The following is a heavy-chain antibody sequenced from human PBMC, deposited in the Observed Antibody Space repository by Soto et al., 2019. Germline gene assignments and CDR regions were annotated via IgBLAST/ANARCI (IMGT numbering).Heavy chain of an antibody. CDR2: INPNSGGT. CDR1: GYTFTGYY. Sequence: ASVKVSCKASGYTFTGYYMHWVRQAPGQGVEWMGWINPNSGGTNYAQKFQGWVTMTRDTSISTAYMELSRLRSDDTAVYYCARDGGRRGYYYMDVWGKGTTVTVSS. D-gene: IGHD3-10*01. V-gene: IGHV1-2*04. CDR3: ARDGGRRGYYYMDV. J-gene: IGHJ6*03.